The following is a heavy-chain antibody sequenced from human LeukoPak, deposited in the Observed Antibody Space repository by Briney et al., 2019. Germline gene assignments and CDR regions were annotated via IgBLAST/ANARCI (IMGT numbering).Heavy chain of an antibody. CDR3: VRGLNSFDL. CDR2: SRIKADGYIT. CDR1: GFSFSDHY. J-gene: IGHJ4*02. V-gene: IGHV3-72*01. Sequence: PGGSLRLSCPVSGFSFSDHYLDWVRQTPGRGLEWVGRSRIKADGYITQYAASVKDRFTISRDESKDSLHLQMNSLKTEDTAVYYCVRGLNSFDLWGQGTPVTVSS.